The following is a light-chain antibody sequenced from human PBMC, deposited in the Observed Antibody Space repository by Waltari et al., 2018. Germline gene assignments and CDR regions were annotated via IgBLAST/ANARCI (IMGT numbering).Light chain of an antibody. CDR2: GAS. J-gene: IGKJ5*01. V-gene: IGKV3-20*01. CDR3: QQYGTLIT. CDR1: QSVSSIY. Sequence: EIVLTQSPGTLSLSPGERATLSCRASQSVSSIYLAWYQRKPGQAPRLLIYGASSRATGIPDRCSGSGSGTDFTLTISRLEPEDFAVYYCQQYGTLITFGQGTRLEIK.